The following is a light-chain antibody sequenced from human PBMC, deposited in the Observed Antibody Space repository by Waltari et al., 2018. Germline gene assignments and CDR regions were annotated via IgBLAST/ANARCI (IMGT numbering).Light chain of an antibody. J-gene: IGKJ4*01. CDR1: QSINSY. Sequence: DIQMTQSPSSLSASVGDRVTITCRASQSINSYLIWYQQKPGKAPKLLIYAASNLQSGVPSRFSGSESGTDFTLTTSSLQPEDFATYYCQQSYRTAALTFGGGTKVEIK. V-gene: IGKV1-39*01. CDR3: QQSYRTAALT. CDR2: AAS.